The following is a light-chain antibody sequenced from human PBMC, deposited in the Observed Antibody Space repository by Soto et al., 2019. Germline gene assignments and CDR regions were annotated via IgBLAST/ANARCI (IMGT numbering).Light chain of an antibody. V-gene: IGLV2-11*01. CDR1: SSDVGGYNY. CDR3: CSYAGSYTLKV. Sequence: QLVLTQPRSVSGSPGQSVTISCTGTSSDVGGYNYVSWYQQHPGKAPKLMIYDVTKRPSGVPDRFSGSKSGNTASLTISALQSEDEADYYCCSYAGSYTLKVFGGGTKVTVL. CDR2: DVT. J-gene: IGLJ3*02.